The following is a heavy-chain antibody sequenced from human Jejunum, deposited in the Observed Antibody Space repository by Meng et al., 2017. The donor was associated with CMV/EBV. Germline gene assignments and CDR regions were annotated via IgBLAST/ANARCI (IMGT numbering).Heavy chain of an antibody. J-gene: IGHJ6*02. Sequence: SGVTFSTYGMHWVRQAPGKGLEWVAVIWYDGSNKKYADFVKGRFTISRDNSKNTLYLQMNRLRVEDTAVYYCANQQPWNYYYGMEFWGQGTTVTVSS. CDR1: GVTFSTYG. V-gene: IGHV3-33*06. D-gene: IGHD5-18*01. CDR3: ANQQPWNYYYGMEF. CDR2: IWYDGSNK.